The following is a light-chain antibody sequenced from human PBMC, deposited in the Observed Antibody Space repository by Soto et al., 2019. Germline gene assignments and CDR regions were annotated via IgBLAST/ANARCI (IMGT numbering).Light chain of an antibody. CDR2: KAS. CDR1: QTISSW. Sequence: EILVTQSPSTLSGSVGDRVTITCRASQTISSWLAWYQHKPGKAPKLLIYKASTLKSGVPSRFSGSGSGTEFTLTISSLQPDDFATDYCQHYTSYSEAFGQRTKVDI. J-gene: IGKJ1*01. V-gene: IGKV1-5*03. CDR3: QHYTSYSEA.